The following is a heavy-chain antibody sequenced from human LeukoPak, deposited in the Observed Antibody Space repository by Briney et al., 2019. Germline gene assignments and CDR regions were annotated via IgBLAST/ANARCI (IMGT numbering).Heavy chain of an antibody. CDR3: ARDFGSATANDY. D-gene: IGHD3-10*01. CDR2: ISSSGSTI. V-gene: IGHV3-48*03. J-gene: IGHJ4*02. Sequence: PGGSLRLSCAASGFTFSSYEMNWVRQAPGKGLEWVSYISSSGSTIYYADSVKGRFTISRDNAKNSLYLQMNSLGAEDTAVYYCARDFGSATANDYWGQGTLVTVSS. CDR1: GFTFSSYE.